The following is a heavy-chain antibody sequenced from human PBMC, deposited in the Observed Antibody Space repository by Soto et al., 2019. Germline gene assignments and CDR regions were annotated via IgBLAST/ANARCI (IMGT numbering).Heavy chain of an antibody. CDR1: GFRFSSYG. CDR3: ARDLYAEPAY. J-gene: IGHJ4*02. Sequence: GGSLRLSCRTSGFRFSSYGMHWVRQAPGKGPEWVAVISYDGSNKYYADSVKGRFTISRDNSKNTLYLQMNSLRAEDTAVYYCARDLYAEPAYWGQGTLVTVSS. V-gene: IGHV3-30*03. CDR2: ISYDGSNK. D-gene: IGHD2-2*01.